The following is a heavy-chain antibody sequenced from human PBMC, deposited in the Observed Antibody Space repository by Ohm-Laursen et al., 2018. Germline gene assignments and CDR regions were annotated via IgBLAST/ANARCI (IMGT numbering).Heavy chain of an antibody. CDR3: ARHGEYSSSDYFDY. J-gene: IGHJ4*02. CDR1: GGSISSYY. Sequence: SETLSLTCTVSGGSISSYYWSYIRQPPGKGLEWIGYIYYTGSTNYNPSLQSRVTISVDTSKNQFSLKLSSVTAADTAVYYCARHGEYSSSDYFDYWGQGTLVTVSS. CDR2: IYYTGST. V-gene: IGHV4-59*08. D-gene: IGHD6-6*01.